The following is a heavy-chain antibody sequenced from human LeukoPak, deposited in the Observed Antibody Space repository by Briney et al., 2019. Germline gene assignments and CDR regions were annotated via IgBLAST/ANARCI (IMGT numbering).Heavy chain of an antibody. CDR3: VRSRSNWFDP. Sequence: GGSLRLSCAASGFTFSSYGMRWVRQAPGKGLEWVAFIRYDGSNKYYADSVKGRFTISRDNSKNTLYLQMNSLRAEDTAVYYCVRSRSNWFDPWGQGTLVTVSS. CDR2: IRYDGSNK. V-gene: IGHV3-30*02. J-gene: IGHJ5*02. CDR1: GFTFSSYG.